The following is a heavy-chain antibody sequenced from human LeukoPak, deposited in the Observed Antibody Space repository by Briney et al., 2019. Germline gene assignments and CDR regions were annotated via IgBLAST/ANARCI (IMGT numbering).Heavy chain of an antibody. CDR2: KNPNSGNS. CDR3: AREGLDY. V-gene: IGHV1-8*01. J-gene: IGHJ4*02. CDR1: GYTFTNYD. Sequence: ASVKVSCKASGYTFTNYDINWVRQATGQGLEWMGYKNPNSGNSAYAQKFQGRVTVTTDASITTAYMELSGLRSEDTALYYCAREGLDYWGQGTLVTVSS.